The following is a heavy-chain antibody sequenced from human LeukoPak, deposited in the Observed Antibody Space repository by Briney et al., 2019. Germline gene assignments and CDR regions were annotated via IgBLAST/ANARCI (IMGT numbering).Heavy chain of an antibody. Sequence: PSETLSLTCTVSGDSINSRSYYWDWIRHPPGNGLEWIVNLHYGGNTHYNPPLKSRVPISENMPNNQFSLNLISVNATDTAVYYCARHTRPGYGGSENAFDIWGQGTMVTVSS. J-gene: IGHJ3*02. D-gene: IGHD5-12*01. CDR3: ARHTRPGYGGSENAFDI. V-gene: IGHV4-39*01. CDR2: LHYGGNT. CDR1: GDSINSRSYY.